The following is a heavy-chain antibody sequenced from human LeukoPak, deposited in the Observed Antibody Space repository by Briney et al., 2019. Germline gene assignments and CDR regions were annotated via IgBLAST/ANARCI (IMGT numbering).Heavy chain of an antibody. CDR1: GFTFGDYA. J-gene: IGHJ4*02. CDR2: ISSNGGST. V-gene: IGHV3-64*01. CDR3: ARDPSGDCSGGSCYDPYFDY. D-gene: IGHD2-15*01. Sequence: PGGSLRLSCTASGFTFGDYAMSWVRQAPGKGLEYVSAISSNGGSTYYANSVKGRFTISRDNSKNTLYLQMGSLRAEDMAVYYCARDPSGDCSGGSCYDPYFDYWGQGTLVTVSS.